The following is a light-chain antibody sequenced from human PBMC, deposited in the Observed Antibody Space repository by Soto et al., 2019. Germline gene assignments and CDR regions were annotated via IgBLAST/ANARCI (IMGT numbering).Light chain of an antibody. CDR2: DAS. CDR3: QKRRKWHTWK. J-gene: IGKJ1*01. CDR1: QSFSSY. V-gene: IGKV3-11*01. Sequence: EIVLTHSPATLSLSPLERATLSCRASQSFSSYLAWYQQKPGQDPRLLIYDASNRATGIPARFSGSGSGTDFTLNISRLEPEDFAVYYCQKRRKWHTWKFGKGNXVDIK.